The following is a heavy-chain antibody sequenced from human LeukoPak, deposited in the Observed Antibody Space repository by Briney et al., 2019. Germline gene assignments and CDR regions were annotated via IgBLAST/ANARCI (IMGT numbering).Heavy chain of an antibody. J-gene: IGHJ4*02. D-gene: IGHD3-16*02. CDR2: IYYSGST. CDR1: GGSISSGGYY. Sequence: PSQTLSLTCTVSGGSISSGGYYWSWIRQHPGKGLEWIGFIYYSGSTYYNPSLKSRVTFSVDTSKNQFSLKLSSVNAANTAVYYCARAVYDYIWGSYRFDYWGQGTLVTVSS. V-gene: IGHV4-31*03. CDR3: ARAVYDYIWGSYRFDY.